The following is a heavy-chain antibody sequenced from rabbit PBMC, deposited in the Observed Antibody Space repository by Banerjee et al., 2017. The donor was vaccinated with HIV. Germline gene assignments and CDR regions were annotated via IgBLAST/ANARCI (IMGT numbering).Heavy chain of an antibody. Sequence: QEQLEESGGDLVKPGGTLTLTCTASGFSFSSSYYMCWVRQAPGKGLERIGVIVVAKGNTYYASWVNGRFTISSHNAQNTLYLQMTSLTAADTATYFCAGTYDSSGDWGLWGQGTLVTVS. D-gene: IGHD1-1*01. CDR2: IVVAKGNT. V-gene: IGHV1S43*01. CDR1: GFSFSSSYY. CDR3: AGTYDSSGDWGL. J-gene: IGHJ3*01.